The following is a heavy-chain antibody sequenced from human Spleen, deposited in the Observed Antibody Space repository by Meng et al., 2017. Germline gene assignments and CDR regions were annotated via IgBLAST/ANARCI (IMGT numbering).Heavy chain of an antibody. J-gene: IGHJ3*02. V-gene: IGHV3-74*01. Sequence: GESLKISCAASGFTFSSYWMHWVRQAPGKGLVWVSRINSDGSSTSYADSVKGRFTISRDNAKNTLYLQMNSLRAEDTAVYYCARGYCSGGRCYYGDAFDIWGQGTMVTVSS. D-gene: IGHD2-15*01. CDR2: INSDGSST. CDR1: GFTFSSYW. CDR3: ARGYCSGGRCYYGDAFDI.